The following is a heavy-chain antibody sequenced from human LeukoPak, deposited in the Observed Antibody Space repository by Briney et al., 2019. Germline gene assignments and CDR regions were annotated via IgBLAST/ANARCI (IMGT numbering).Heavy chain of an antibody. D-gene: IGHD1-26*01. CDR1: GFIFSSSA. Sequence: PGGSLRLSCAASGFIFSSSAMTWVRQAPGKGLEWVSAISGTGGSTVCADSVKGRLTISRDNSKNTLYLQMSSLRDEDTAIYYCTKGGSYAPLDYWGQGTLVTVSS. J-gene: IGHJ4*02. V-gene: IGHV3-23*01. CDR2: ISGTGGST. CDR3: TKGGSYAPLDY.